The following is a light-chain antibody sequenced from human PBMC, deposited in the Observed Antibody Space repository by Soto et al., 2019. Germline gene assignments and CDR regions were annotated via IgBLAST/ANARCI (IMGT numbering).Light chain of an antibody. V-gene: IGKV1-12*01. Sequence: DLQMTQSPSSVSASVGDRVTITCRASQGISRWLAWYQQKPGKAPNLLIYSASTLYNGVPSRFSGSGSGTDFTLTISSLRPEDFATYYCQQAASFPLTFGPGTKVDIK. CDR3: QQAASFPLT. CDR2: SAS. CDR1: QGISRW. J-gene: IGKJ3*01.